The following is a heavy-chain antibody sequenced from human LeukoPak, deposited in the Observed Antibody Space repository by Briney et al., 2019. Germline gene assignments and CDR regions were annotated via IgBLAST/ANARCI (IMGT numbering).Heavy chain of an antibody. V-gene: IGHV3-48*01. J-gene: IGHJ4*02. CDR3: ARFDYGGGRDY. Sequence: GGSLRLSCAASGLTFSSYSMNWVRQAPGKGLEWVSYISSSSSTIYYADSVKGRFTISRDNAKNSLYLQMNSLRAEDTAVYYCARFDYGGGRDYWGQGTLVTVSS. CDR1: GLTFSSYS. CDR2: ISSSSSTI. D-gene: IGHD4-23*01.